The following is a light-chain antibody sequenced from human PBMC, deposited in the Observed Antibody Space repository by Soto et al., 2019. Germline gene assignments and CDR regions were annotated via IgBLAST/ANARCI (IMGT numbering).Light chain of an antibody. J-gene: IGKJ1*01. CDR1: QSVGSK. CDR3: KQYDNWPWT. V-gene: IGKV3-15*01. CDR2: GAY. Sequence: EIVLTQSPATLSLSPGERATLSCRASQSVGSKVAWYQQKPGQAPRLLIYGAYTRATGIPARFSGSGSGTEFTLTIRSLQSEDFAVYYCKQYDNWPWTVGQGTKVDIK.